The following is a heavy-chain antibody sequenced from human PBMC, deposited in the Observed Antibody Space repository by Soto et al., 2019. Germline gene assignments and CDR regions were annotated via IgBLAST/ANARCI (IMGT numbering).Heavy chain of an antibody. V-gene: IGHV3-53*01. D-gene: IGHD1-1*01. CDR1: GLTVRGKKY. Sequence: GGSLRLSCAALGLTVRGKKYITWVRQAPGKGLEWVSALYDVDGTYYADSAKGRFTISRDNSNNIIYLQMNSLGPDDTAVYYCASWLEREHAYDIWGLGTMVTVSS. J-gene: IGHJ3*02. CDR3: ASWLEREHAYDI. CDR2: LYDVDGT.